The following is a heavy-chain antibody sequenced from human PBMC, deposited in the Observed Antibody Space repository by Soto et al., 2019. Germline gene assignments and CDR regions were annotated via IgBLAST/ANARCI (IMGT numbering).Heavy chain of an antibody. V-gene: IGHV3-15*01. D-gene: IGHD4-17*01. J-gene: IGHJ2*01. CDR3: TTDSTETRDGYWYFDL. CDR1: GFTFSNAW. Sequence: EVQLVESGGGLVKPGGSLRLSCAASGFTFSNAWMSWVRQAPGKGLEWVGRIKSKTDGGTTDYAAPVKGRFTISRDDSKNTLDLQMNSLETEDTAVYYCTTDSTETRDGYWYFDLWGRGTLVTVSS. CDR2: IKSKTDGGTT.